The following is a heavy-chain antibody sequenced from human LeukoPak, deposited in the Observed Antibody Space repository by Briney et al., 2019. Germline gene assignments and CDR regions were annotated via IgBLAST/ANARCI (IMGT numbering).Heavy chain of an antibody. D-gene: IGHD2-15*01. V-gene: IGHV3-74*01. CDR1: GFDLSDYW. CDR2: INNDGSST. Sequence: GGSLRLSCVASGFDLSDYWMNWVRQAPGKGLVWLSRINNDGSSTICADSVKGRFTISRDNSKNTLYLEMSSLRAEDTAVYYCARREDRIYCSGGSCHSSAFDIWGQGTMVTVSS. CDR3: ARREDRIYCSGGSCHSSAFDI. J-gene: IGHJ3*02.